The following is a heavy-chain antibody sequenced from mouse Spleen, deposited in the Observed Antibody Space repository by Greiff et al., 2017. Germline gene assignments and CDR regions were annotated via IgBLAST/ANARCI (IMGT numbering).Heavy chain of an antibody. D-gene: IGHD2-1*01. CDR2: ISSGGGNT. CDR1: GFTFSSYT. Sequence: EVQLVESGGGLVKPGGSLKLSCAASGFTFSSYTMSWVRQTPAKRLEWVATISSGGGNTYYPDSVKGRFTISRDNARNTLYLQMSSLRSEDTAMYYCARHPLPGAMDYWGQGTSVTVSS. V-gene: IGHV5-9*04. J-gene: IGHJ4*01. CDR3: ARHPLPGAMDY.